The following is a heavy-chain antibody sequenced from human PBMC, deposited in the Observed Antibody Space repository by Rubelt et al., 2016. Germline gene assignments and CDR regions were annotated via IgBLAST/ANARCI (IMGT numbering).Heavy chain of an antibody. CDR3: ARDYHTIVVVGPGD. D-gene: IGHD3-22*01. CDR1: GSTFSTYA. Sequence: SLRLSCAASGSTFSTYAMGWVRQAPGKGLAWVSAISGSGGSIYYADSVKGRFTISRDSSKNTVYLQMNSLRAEDTAIYYCARDYHTIVVVGPGDWGQGTLVTASS. V-gene: IGHV3-23*01. J-gene: IGHJ4*02. CDR2: ISGSGGSI.